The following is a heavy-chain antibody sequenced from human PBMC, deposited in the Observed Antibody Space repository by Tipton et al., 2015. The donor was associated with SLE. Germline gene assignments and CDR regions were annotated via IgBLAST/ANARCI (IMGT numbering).Heavy chain of an antibody. CDR3: AREDDYDAFDI. J-gene: IGHJ3*02. Sequence: SLRLSCAASGFTFSSYEMNWVRQAPGKGLEWVSYISSSSSYIYYADSVKGRFTISRDNAKNSLYLQMNSLRAEDTAVYYCAREDDYDAFDIWGQGTMVTVSS. CDR1: GFTFSSYE. CDR2: ISSSSSYI. D-gene: IGHD4-11*01. V-gene: IGHV3-21*05.